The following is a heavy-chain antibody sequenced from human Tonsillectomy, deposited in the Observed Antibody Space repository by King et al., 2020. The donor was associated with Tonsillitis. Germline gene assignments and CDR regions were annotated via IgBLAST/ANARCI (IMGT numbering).Heavy chain of an antibody. V-gene: IGHV3-7*01. Sequence: VQLVESGGGLVQPGGSLRLSCAASRFTFSRYWMSWVRQAPGKGLEWVANIKQDGSEKYYVDSVKGRFTISRDNAKNSLYLQMNSLRVEDTAVYYCARIPFSSSSYYYYGMDVWGQGTTVTVSS. CDR2: IKQDGSEK. J-gene: IGHJ6*02. D-gene: IGHD6-13*01. CDR1: RFTFSRYW. CDR3: ARIPFSSSSYYYYGMDV.